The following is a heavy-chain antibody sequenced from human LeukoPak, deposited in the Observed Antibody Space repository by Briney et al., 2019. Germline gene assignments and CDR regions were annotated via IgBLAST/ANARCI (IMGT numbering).Heavy chain of an antibody. CDR2: IYYSGST. V-gene: IGHV4-59*01. CDR1: GGSISSYY. D-gene: IGHD5-24*01. CDR3: ARVDGYNHFDY. Sequence: PSETLSLTCTVSGGSISSYYWSWIRQPPGKGLEWIGYIYYSGSTNYNPSLKSRVTISVDTSKNQFSLKLSSVTAADTAVYYCARVDGYNHFDYWGQGTLVTVSS. J-gene: IGHJ4*02.